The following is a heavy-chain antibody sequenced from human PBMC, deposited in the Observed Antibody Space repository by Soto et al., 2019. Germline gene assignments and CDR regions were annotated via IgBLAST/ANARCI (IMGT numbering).Heavy chain of an antibody. J-gene: IGHJ5*02. CDR1: GITVSSTY. D-gene: IGHD3-16*01. CDR2: IHTGGSA. CDR3: ARLALGP. Sequence: EVQLVESGGGLSQPGGSLRLSCAASGITVSSTYMSWVRQAPGKGLEWVSVIHTGGSAYYAGSVEGRFTISRDNVKNTLYLQMSSLRVDDTAVYYCARLALGPWGQGALVTVSS. V-gene: IGHV3-53*01.